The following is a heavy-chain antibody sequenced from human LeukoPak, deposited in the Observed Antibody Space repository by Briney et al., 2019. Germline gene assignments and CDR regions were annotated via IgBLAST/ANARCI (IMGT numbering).Heavy chain of an antibody. J-gene: IGHJ6*03. CDR3: AGGYFDWSAYYYYMDV. D-gene: IGHD3-9*01. CDR2: IYYSGST. Sequence: SETLSPTCTVSGGSISSYYWSWIRQPPGKGLGWIGYIYYSGSTNYNPSLKSRVTISVDTSKNQFSLKLSSVTAADTAVYYCAGGYFDWSAYYYYMDVWGKGTTVTVSS. CDR1: GGSISSYY. V-gene: IGHV4-59*01.